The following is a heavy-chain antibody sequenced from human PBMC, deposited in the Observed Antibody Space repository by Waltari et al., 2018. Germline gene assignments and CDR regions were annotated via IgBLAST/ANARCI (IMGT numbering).Heavy chain of an antibody. Sequence: EVQLVETGGGLIQPGGSLRLSCAAAGFTVSSNDMSWGRQAPGKGLGLVSVIYSGGSTYYAASVKGRFTISRDNSKNPLYLHMNSLRAEDTAVYYCASSGSHYTFDYWGQGTLVTVSS. CDR3: ASSGSHYTFDY. J-gene: IGHJ4*02. CDR1: GFTVSSND. V-gene: IGHV3-53*02. D-gene: IGHD1-26*01. CDR2: IYSGGST.